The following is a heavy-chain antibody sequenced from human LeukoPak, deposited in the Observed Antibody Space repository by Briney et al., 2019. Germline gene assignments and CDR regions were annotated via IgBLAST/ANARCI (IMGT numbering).Heavy chain of an antibody. D-gene: IGHD3-22*01. CDR3: ANGGTYSSGP. J-gene: IGHJ5*02. V-gene: IGHV3-7*01. CDR2: IKPDGSAQ. Sequence: GGSLRLSCAAAGFTFSNSWMSWVRQAPGKGLEWVATIKPDGSAQYYVDSVKGRFTISRDNAKNSLFLQINSLRAEDTAVYYCANGGTYSSGPWGQGTLVTVSS. CDR1: GFTFSNSW.